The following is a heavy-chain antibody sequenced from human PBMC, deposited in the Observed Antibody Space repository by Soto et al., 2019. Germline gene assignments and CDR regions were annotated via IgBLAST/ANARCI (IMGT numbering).Heavy chain of an antibody. J-gene: IGHJ3*02. Sequence: PSETLSLTCSVSGGSISSGDYYWSWIRQPPGKGLEWIAYIYYSGIIYYNPSLKSRVTMSRDTSKNQFFLNLDSVTAADTAVYYCAREVGEVDYSSSSDAFDIWGQGTTVTVSS. CDR1: GGSISSGDYY. D-gene: IGHD6-6*01. V-gene: IGHV4-30-4*01. CDR3: AREVGEVDYSSSSDAFDI. CDR2: IYYSGII.